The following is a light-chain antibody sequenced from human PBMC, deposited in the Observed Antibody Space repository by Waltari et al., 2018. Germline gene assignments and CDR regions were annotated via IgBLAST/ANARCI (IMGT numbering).Light chain of an antibody. Sequence: DIQMTQSPSSLSASIGDRVTISCRASQDIRNDLGWFQQKPGEAPRRLIYGASMLETGVPSRFNGSGSGTDFTLTIGSLQPEDFATYYCLQHKHYPFTFGPGTKVDVK. CDR1: QDIRND. CDR3: LQHKHYPFT. CDR2: GAS. J-gene: IGKJ3*01. V-gene: IGKV1-17*01.